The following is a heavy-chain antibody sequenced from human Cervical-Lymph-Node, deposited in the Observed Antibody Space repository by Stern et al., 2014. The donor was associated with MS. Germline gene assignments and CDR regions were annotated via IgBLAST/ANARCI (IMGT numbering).Heavy chain of an antibody. CDR1: GGSISSGTYY. Sequence: QVQLQESGPGLVKPSETLSLTCTVSGGSISSGTYYWGWIRQTPREGLEWIGSIDYTRTTYFNPSLKGRVIISVDTSKNQFSLTLPSVTAADTALYYCARRQGPLIAARPFDFWGQGTLVTVSS. J-gene: IGHJ4*02. V-gene: IGHV4-39*01. CDR3: ARRQGPLIAARPFDF. CDR2: IDYTRTT. D-gene: IGHD6-6*01.